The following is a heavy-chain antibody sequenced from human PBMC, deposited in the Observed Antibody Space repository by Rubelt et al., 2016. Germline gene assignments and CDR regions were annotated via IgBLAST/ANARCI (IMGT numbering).Heavy chain of an antibody. V-gene: IGHV4-34*01. CDR2: INHSGST. CDR3: ARRDSVAAAGVRYFDY. J-gene: IGHJ4*02. CDR1: GGSFSGYY. D-gene: IGHD6-13*01. Sequence: QVQLQQWGAGLLKPSETLSLTCAVYGGSFSGYYWSWIRQPPGKGLEWIGEINHSGSTNYNPSLKSRVPIAVDTSKNQFSLKLSSVTAADTAVYYCARRDSVAAAGVRYFDYWGQGTLVTVSS.